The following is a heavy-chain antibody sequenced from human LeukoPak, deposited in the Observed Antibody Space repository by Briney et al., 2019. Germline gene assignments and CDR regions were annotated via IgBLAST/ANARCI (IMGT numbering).Heavy chain of an antibody. CDR1: GFTFSGSA. V-gene: IGHV3-73*01. D-gene: IGHD1-26*01. J-gene: IGHJ4*02. Sequence: GGSLRLSCAASGFTFSGSAMHRVRQASGKGLEWVGRIRSKANNYATVYAASVKGRFTISRDDSKNTAYLQMNSLKTEDTAVYHCTKSSGSYSFDYWGQGTLVTVSS. CDR2: IRSKANNYAT. CDR3: TKSSGSYSFDY.